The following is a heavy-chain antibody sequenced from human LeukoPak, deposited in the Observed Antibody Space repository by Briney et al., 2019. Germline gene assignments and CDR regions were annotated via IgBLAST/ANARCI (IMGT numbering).Heavy chain of an antibody. CDR3: ARSKWRVDY. CDR1: GFTFSSYA. CDR2: ISYDGSNK. Sequence: PGGSLRLSCAASGFTFSSYAMHWVRQAPGKGLEWVAVISYDGSNKYYADSVKGRFTISRDNSKNTLYLQMNSLRAEDTAVYYCARSKWRVDYWGQGTLVTVSS. J-gene: IGHJ4*02. D-gene: IGHD5-12*01. V-gene: IGHV3-30-3*01.